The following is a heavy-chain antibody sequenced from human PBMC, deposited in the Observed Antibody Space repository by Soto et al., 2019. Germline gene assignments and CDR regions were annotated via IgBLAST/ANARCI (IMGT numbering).Heavy chain of an antibody. CDR3: AKDLLGPGRAYGMDV. J-gene: IGHJ6*02. D-gene: IGHD7-27*01. Sequence: QVQLVESGGGVVQPGRSLRLSCAASGFTFSSYGMHWVRQAPGKGLEWEAVISYDGSNKYYADSVQGRFTISRDNSKNTLYLQMDSLRAEDTAVYYCAKDLLGPGRAYGMDVWGQGTTVTVSS. V-gene: IGHV3-30*18. CDR1: GFTFSSYG. CDR2: ISYDGSNK.